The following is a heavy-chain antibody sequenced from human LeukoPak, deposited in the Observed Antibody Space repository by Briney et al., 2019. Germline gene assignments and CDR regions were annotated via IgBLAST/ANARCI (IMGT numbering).Heavy chain of an antibody. CDR3: ARGYDFWSGYGWFDP. D-gene: IGHD3-3*01. Sequence: ASVKVSCKASGGTFSSYAISWVRQAPGQGLEWTGGIIPIFGTANYAQKFQGRVTITTDESTSTAYMELSSLRSEDTAVYYCARGYDFWSGYGWFDPWGQGTLVTVSS. V-gene: IGHV1-69*05. CDR1: GGTFSSYA. CDR2: IIPIFGTA. J-gene: IGHJ5*02.